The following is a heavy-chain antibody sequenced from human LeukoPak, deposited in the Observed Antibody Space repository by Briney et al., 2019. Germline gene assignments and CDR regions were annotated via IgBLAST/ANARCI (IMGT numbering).Heavy chain of an antibody. D-gene: IGHD6-13*01. V-gene: IGHV3-23*01. J-gene: IGHJ5*02. CDR1: GFTFSSYA. Sequence: PGGSLRLSCAASGFTFSSYAMSWVRQAPGKGLEWVSAISGSGGSTYYADSVKGRFTISRDNSKNTLYLQMNSLKAEDTAIYYCARVSRGGITASWFDPWGQGTLVTVSS. CDR3: ARVSRGGITASWFDP. CDR2: ISGSGGST.